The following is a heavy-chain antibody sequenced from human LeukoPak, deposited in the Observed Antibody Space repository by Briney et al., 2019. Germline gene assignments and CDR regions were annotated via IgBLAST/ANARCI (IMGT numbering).Heavy chain of an antibody. V-gene: IGHV1-69*05. D-gene: IGHD2-2*01. CDR1: GGTFSSYA. J-gene: IGHJ4*02. CDR2: IIPIFGTA. Sequence: SVKVSCKASGGTFSSYAISWVRQAPGQGLEWMGRIIPIFGTANYAQKFQGRVTITTDESTSTAYMQLSSLRSEDTAVYYCARTYCSSTSCLDCAIDYWGQGTLVTVSS. CDR3: ARTYCSSTSCLDCAIDY.